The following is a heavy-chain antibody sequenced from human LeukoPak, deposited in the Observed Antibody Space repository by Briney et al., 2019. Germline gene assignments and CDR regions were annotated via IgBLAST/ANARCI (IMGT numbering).Heavy chain of an antibody. J-gene: IGHJ4*02. CDR2: IYPGDSDT. Sequence: GESLKIYCKGAGYSFTSYWIGWVRQMPGKGLEGMGIIYPGDSDTRYSPSFQGQVTISADKSISTAYLQWSSLKASDTAMYYCARVPRDYGDYYFHYWGQGTLVTVS. CDR3: ARVPRDYGDYYFHY. CDR1: GYSFTSYW. V-gene: IGHV5-51*01. D-gene: IGHD4-17*01.